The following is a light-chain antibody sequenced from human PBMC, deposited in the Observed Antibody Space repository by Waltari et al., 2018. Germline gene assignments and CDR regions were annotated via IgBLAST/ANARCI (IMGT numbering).Light chain of an antibody. V-gene: IGKV1-5*03. Sequence: DIHMTQSPSSLSPSVGYSVTITCRASQGISSWLAWYQQKPGKAPKLLIYKASSLQSGVPSRFSGSGSGTDFTLTISSLQPEDFATYYCQQYNSAPRTFGQGTKVEIK. CDR3: QQYNSAPRT. J-gene: IGKJ1*01. CDR1: QGISSW. CDR2: KAS.